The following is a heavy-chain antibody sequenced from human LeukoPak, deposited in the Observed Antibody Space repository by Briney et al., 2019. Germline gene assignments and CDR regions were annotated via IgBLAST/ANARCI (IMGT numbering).Heavy chain of an antibody. V-gene: IGHV4-59*01. CDR3: ARGRVSSSTWYSTYYYYFYMDV. CDR2: IYYSGST. D-gene: IGHD1-1*01. CDR1: GGSISSYY. J-gene: IGHJ6*03. Sequence: SETLSLTCTVSGGSISSYYWSWIRQPPGKGLEWIGYIYYSGSTNYSPSLKSRVTISVDTTNNLFSLRLRSVTAADTAVYFCARGRVSSSTWYSTYYYYFYMDVWGKGTTVTVSS.